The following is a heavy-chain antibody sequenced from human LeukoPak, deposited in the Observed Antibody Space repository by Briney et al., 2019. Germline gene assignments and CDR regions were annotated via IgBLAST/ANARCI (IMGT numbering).Heavy chain of an antibody. CDR2: ISGSGGST. CDR3: ASCSGGSCYFYAFDI. D-gene: IGHD2-15*01. CDR1: GFTFSSYG. J-gene: IGHJ3*02. Sequence: GGSLRLSCAASGFTFSSYGMPWVRQAPGKGLEWVSAISGSGGSTYYADSVKGRFTISRDNSKNTLYLQMNSLRAEDTAVYYCASCSGGSCYFYAFDIWGQGTMVTVSS. V-gene: IGHV3-23*01.